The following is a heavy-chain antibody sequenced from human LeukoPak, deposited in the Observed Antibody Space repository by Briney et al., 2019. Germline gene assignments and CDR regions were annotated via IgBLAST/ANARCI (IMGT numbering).Heavy chain of an antibody. J-gene: IGHJ4*02. CDR1: GCIVSNNY. CDR3: ATLYGGQRADGY. CDR2: IYGGDTT. D-gene: IGHD2-15*01. Sequence: PGGSLRLSCAASGCIVSNNYMSWVRQAPGKGLEWVSSIYGGDTTEYAGSVKGRFTISRDNSKNTLYLQMNSLRTDDTAVYYCATLYGGQRADGYWGQGTLVIVFS. V-gene: IGHV3-53*01.